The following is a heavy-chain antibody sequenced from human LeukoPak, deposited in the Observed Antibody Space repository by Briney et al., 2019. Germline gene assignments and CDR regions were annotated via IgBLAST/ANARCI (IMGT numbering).Heavy chain of an antibody. CDR3: AKDQDPYYYDSSGYYGY. V-gene: IGHV3-30*02. CDR1: GFTFSSYG. J-gene: IGHJ4*02. D-gene: IGHD3-22*01. CDR2: IRYDGSNK. Sequence: PGGSLRLSCAAPGFTFSSYGMHWVRQAPGKGLEWVAFIRYDGSNKYYADSVKGRFTISRDNSKNTLYLQMNSLRAEDTAVYYCAKDQDPYYYDSSGYYGYWGQGTLVTVSS.